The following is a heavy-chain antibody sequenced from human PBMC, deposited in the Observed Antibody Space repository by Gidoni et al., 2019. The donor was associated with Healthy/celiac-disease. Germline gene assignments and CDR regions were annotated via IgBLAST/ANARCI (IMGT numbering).Heavy chain of an antibody. V-gene: IGHV3-23*01. D-gene: IGHD6-19*01. J-gene: IGHJ4*02. CDR2: SSGSGGST. CDR1: GFPFSSYA. Sequence: EVQLLESGGGLVQPGGSLSLSCAAPGFPFSSYAMSWVRQAPGKGMEGVSASSGSGGSTYYADSVKGRFTISRDNSKNTLYLQMNSLRAEDTAAYYCAKDLVGIAVAGNWGQGTLVTVSS. CDR3: AKDLVGIAVAGN.